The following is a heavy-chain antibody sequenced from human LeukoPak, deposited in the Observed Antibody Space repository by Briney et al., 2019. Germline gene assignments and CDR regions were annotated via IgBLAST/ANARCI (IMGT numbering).Heavy chain of an antibody. V-gene: IGHV3-53*01. CDR1: GFTVSSNY. CDR2: IYRGGST. D-gene: IGHD6-19*01. J-gene: IGHJ6*02. CDR3: ARDGGYSSGWSPVSGYYYGMDV. Sequence: GGSLRLSCAASGFTVSSNYMSWVRQAPGKGLEWVSVIYRGGSTYYADSVKGRFTISRDNSKNALYLQMNSLRAEDTAVYYCARDGGYSSGWSPVSGYYYGMDVWGQGTTVTVSS.